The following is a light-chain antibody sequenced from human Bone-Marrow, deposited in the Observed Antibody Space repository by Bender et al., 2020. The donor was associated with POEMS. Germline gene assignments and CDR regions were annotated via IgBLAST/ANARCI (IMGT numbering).Light chain of an antibody. J-gene: IGLJ3*02. CDR1: SSNIGAHA. CDR2: SNT. Sequence: QSVLTQPPSASGTPGQRVTISCSGGSSNIGAHAVNWYQHLPGTAPKLLIYSNTQRPSEVPDRFSGSRSGTSASLAISGLQSEDEADYYCAVWDDSLNGWVFGGGTKLTVL. V-gene: IGLV1-44*01. CDR3: AVWDDSLNGWV.